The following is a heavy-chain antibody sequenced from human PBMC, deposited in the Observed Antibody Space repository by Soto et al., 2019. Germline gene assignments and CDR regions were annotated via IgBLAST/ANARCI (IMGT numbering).Heavy chain of an antibody. J-gene: IGHJ6*02. CDR1: GFTFSSYS. Sequence: GGSLRLSCAASGFTFSSYSMNWVRQAPGKGLEWVSSISSSSSYIYYADSVKGRFTISRDNAKNSLYLQMNSLRAEDTAVYYCARDPNYIAVWASGMDVWGQGTTVTVSS. V-gene: IGHV3-21*01. CDR2: ISSSSSYI. D-gene: IGHD6-19*01. CDR3: ARDPNYIAVWASGMDV.